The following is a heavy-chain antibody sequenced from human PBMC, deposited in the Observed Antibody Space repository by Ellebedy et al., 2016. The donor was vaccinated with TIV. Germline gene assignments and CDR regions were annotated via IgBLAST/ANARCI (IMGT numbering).Heavy chain of an antibody. D-gene: IGHD3-3*01. V-gene: IGHV4-59*01. CDR2: IFHSGST. CDR1: GVSISTYY. CDR3: ARGNRDSGSGYHPSFYYGLDV. J-gene: IGHJ6*02. Sequence: MPSETLSLTCTVSGVSISTYYWSWIRQPPGKGLECLGYIFHSGSTNYNPSLKSRVAIAVDTSKNQFSLRLTSVTDADTAVYYCARGNRDSGSGYHPSFYYGLDVWGQGTTVTVSS.